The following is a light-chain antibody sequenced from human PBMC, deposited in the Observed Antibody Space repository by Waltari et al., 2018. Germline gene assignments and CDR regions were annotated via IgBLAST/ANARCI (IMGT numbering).Light chain of an antibody. V-gene: IGLV2-23*02. CDR1: SREIGTFNL. CDR3: CSYAGSRTWV. CDR2: DVS. Sequence: QSALTQPASVSGSPGQSISISCIGTSREIGTFNLVSWCLQYPGTAPKLLIYDVSQRPSGGSNRFSGSKSGNTASLTISGLQAEDEAIYYCCSYAGSRTWVFGGGAKLTVL. J-gene: IGLJ3*02.